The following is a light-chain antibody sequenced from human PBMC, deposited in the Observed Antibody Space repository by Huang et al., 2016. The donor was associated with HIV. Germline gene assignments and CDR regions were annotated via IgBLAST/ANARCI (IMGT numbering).Light chain of an antibody. J-gene: IGKJ3*01. CDR2: AAS. V-gene: IGKV1-39*01. Sequence: VGDRVTITCRASQSISSYLNWYQQKPGKAPKLLIYAASSLQSGVPSMFSGSGSGTDFTLTISSLQPEDFATYYCQQSYSTPFTFGPGTKVDIK. CDR1: QSISSY. CDR3: QQSYSTPFT.